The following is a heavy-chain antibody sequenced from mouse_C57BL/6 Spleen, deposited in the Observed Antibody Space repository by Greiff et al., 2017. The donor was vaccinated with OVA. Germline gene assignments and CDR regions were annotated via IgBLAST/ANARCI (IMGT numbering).Heavy chain of an antibody. CDR2: ISSGGDYI. V-gene: IGHV5-9-1*02. J-gene: IGHJ2*01. Sequence: EVKLMESGEGLVKPGGSLKLSCAASGFTFSSYAMSWVRQTPEKRLEWVAYISSGGDYIYYAETVKGRFTISRDHARNTLYLQMSSLKSEDTAMYYCTRDHYYGTFDYWGQGTTLTVSS. CDR1: GFTFSSYA. CDR3: TRDHYYGTFDY. D-gene: IGHD1-1*01.